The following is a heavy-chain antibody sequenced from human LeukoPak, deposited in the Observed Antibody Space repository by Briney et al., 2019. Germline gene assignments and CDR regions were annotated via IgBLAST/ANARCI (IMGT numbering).Heavy chain of an antibody. V-gene: IGHV3-30-3*01. J-gene: IGHJ4*02. CDR1: GFTFSNYV. CDR2: ISYDGSNK. CDR3: AREGYSYGPFDY. Sequence: PGGSLRLSCAASGFTFSNYVMHWVSQAPGKGLEWVAVISYDGSNKYYADSVRGRFTISRDNSKNTVYLQMNSLRVEDTAVYFCAREGYSYGPFDYWGQGTLVTVSS. D-gene: IGHD5-18*01.